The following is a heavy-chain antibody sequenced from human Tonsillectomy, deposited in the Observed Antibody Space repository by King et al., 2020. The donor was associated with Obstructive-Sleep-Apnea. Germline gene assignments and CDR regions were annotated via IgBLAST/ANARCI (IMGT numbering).Heavy chain of an antibody. CDR3: ARAYKEVTPLYWAVDV. V-gene: IGHV3-11*01. CDR2: ISSSGSTI. Sequence: VQLVESGGGLVKPGGSLRLSCAASGFTFSDYYMSRIRQAPGKGLEWVSYISSSGSTIYYADSVKGRFTISRDNAKNSLYLQMNSLRAEDTAVYYCARAYKEVTPLYWAVDVWGRGTLVTVSS. J-gene: IGHJ2*01. D-gene: IGHD2-21*02. CDR1: GFTFSDYY.